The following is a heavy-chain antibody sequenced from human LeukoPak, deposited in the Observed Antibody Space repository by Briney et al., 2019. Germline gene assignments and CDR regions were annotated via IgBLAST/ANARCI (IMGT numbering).Heavy chain of an antibody. J-gene: IGHJ6*02. CDR3: ARDDIVVVPAANLEDYYYGMDV. D-gene: IGHD2-2*01. V-gene: IGHV3-23*01. Sequence: GGSLRLSCVGSGFTFRSHAMSWVRQAPEKGLEFVSGIYENGGTTYYADSVKGRFTISRDNSKNTLYLQMNSLRAEDTAVYYCARDDIVVVPAANLEDYYYGMDVWGQGTTVTVSS. CDR2: IYENGGTT. CDR1: GFTFRSHA.